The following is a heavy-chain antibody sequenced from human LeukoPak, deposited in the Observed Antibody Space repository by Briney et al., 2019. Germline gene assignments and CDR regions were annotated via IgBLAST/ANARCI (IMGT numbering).Heavy chain of an antibody. Sequence: ASVKVSCKASGYTFTGYYMHWVRQAPGQGLEWMGWINPNSGGTNYAQKFQGRVTMTRDTSISTAYMELLSLRTHDTAVYYCARRGYVDISDWCDPWGQGTLVTVSS. J-gene: IGHJ5*02. CDR1: GYTFTGYY. CDR2: INPNSGGT. CDR3: ARRGYVDISDWCDP. V-gene: IGHV1-2*02. D-gene: IGHD5-12*01.